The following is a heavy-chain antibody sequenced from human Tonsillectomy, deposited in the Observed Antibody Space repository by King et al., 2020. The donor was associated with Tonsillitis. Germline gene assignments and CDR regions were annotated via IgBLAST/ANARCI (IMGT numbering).Heavy chain of an antibody. CDR1: VFTFSSYE. CDR2: SMSSGIAR. Sequence: VQLVEAGGGLVQPGGSLRLSCYDSVFTFSSYEMNWVRHAPGKGLECVSYSMSSGIARLYAESEKGRFTISRDNAKNALYLQMNSLRAEDTALYYCARYYASGTYLDYWGQGTLVTVSS. J-gene: IGHJ4*02. D-gene: IGHD3-10*01. CDR3: ARYYASGTYLDY. V-gene: IGHV3-48*03.